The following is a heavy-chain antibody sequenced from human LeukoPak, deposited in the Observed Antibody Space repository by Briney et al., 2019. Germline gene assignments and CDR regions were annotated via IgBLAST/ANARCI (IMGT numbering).Heavy chain of an antibody. Sequence: SETLSLTCAVYGGSFSGYYWSWIRQPPGKGLEWIGEINHSGSTNYNPSLKSRVTISVDTSKNQFSLKLSSVTAADTAVYYCARGRLRYYGSGSYYNAFDYWGQGTLVTVSS. CDR3: ARGRLRYYGSGSYYNAFDY. V-gene: IGHV4-34*01. J-gene: IGHJ4*02. CDR2: INHSGST. CDR1: GGSFSGYY. D-gene: IGHD3-10*01.